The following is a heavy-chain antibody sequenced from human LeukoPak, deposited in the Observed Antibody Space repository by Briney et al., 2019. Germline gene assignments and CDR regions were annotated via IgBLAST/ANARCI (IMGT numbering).Heavy chain of an antibody. CDR1: GGSFSGYY. CDR3: AMGGQQEFIVVVTAIRDRPWSFDY. CDR2: INHSGST. Sequence: PSETLSLTCAVYGGSFSGYYWSWIRQPPGKGLEWIGEINHSGSTNYNPSLKSRVTISVDTSKNQFYLKLSSVTAADTAVYYCAMGGQQEFIVVVTAIRDRPWSFDYWGQGTLVTVSS. J-gene: IGHJ4*02. D-gene: IGHD2-21*02. V-gene: IGHV4-34*01.